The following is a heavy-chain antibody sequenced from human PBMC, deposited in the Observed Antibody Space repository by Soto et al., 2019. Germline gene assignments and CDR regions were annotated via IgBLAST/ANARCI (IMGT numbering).Heavy chain of an antibody. J-gene: IGHJ4*02. V-gene: IGHV4-61*01. Sequence: PSETLSLTCRVSGASVDRETHFWSSIRQAPGKGLEWIGYVYRRGITNSDPELKSRVRVSADKPRNPFSLTLESVTAAATAVYYCAREDMSWTYYFDYWGPVIQGTIFS. D-gene: IGHD2-15*01. CDR3: AREDMSWTYYFDY. CDR2: VYRRGIT. CDR1: GASVDRETHF.